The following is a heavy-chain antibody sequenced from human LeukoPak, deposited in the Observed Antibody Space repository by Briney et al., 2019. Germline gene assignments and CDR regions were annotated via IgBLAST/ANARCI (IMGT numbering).Heavy chain of an antibody. CDR2: IYYSGST. Sequence: PSETLSLTCTVSGGSISSYYWSWIRQPPGKGLEWMGYIYYSGSTNYNPSLKSRVTISVDTSKNQFPLKLSSVTAADTAVYYCARALDDYGDYPPTFDYWGQGTLVTVSS. V-gene: IGHV4-59*01. D-gene: IGHD4-17*01. CDR1: GGSISSYY. J-gene: IGHJ4*02. CDR3: ARALDDYGDYPPTFDY.